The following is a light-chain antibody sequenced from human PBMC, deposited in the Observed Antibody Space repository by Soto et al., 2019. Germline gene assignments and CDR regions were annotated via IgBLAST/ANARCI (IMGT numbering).Light chain of an antibody. CDR2: DAS. V-gene: IGKV3-11*01. Sequence: EIVLTQSPATLSLSPGERATLSCRASQSVNHYLAWYQQKPGQAPRLLIYDASNRATGIPARSSGSRSGTDFTLTISSLEPXXXXXXXXXXXXXXPXLTFGGGTKVEIK. J-gene: IGKJ4*01. CDR3: XXXXXXPXLT. CDR1: QSVNHY.